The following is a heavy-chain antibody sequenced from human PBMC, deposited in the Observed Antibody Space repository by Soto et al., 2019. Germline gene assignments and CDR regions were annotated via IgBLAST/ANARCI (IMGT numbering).Heavy chain of an antibody. CDR3: ARSRGGGYSGGKDY. J-gene: IGHJ4*02. D-gene: IGHD2-21*01. CDR1: GGTFSSYA. V-gene: IGHV1-69*01. CDR2: IIPIFGTA. Sequence: QVQLVQSGAEVKKPGSSVKVSCKASGGTFSSYAISWVRQAPGQGLEWMGGIIPIFGTANYAQKFPGRVTITADESTSTDYMELSSLRSEDTAVYYCARSRGGGYSGGKDYWGQGTLVTVSS.